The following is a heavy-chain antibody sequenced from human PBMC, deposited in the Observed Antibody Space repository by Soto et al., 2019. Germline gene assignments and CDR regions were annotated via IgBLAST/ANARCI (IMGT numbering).Heavy chain of an antibody. J-gene: IGHJ4*02. V-gene: IGHV1-69*13. Sequence: SVKVSYKASGGTFSSYAISWVRQAPGQGLEWMGGIIPIFGTADYAQKFQGRVTITADESTSTAYMELSSLRSEDTAVYYCARGFVDSSGYFYYWGQGTLVTVS. CDR2: IIPIFGTA. D-gene: IGHD3-22*01. CDR3: ARGFVDSSGYFYY. CDR1: GGTFSSYA.